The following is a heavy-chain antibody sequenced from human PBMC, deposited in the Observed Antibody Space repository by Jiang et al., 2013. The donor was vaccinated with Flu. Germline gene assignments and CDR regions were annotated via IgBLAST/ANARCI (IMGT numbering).Heavy chain of an antibody. V-gene: IGHV1-2*04. J-gene: IGHJ4*02. D-gene: IGHD2-2*01. Sequence: GAEVRKPGASVKVSCKASGYTFTGYYMHWVRQAPGQGLEWMGWINPNSGGTNYAQKFQGWVTMTRDTSISTAYMELSRLRSDDTAVYYCARSPAAMWGWVDYWGQGTLVTVSS. CDR2: INPNSGGT. CDR3: ARSPAAMWGWVDY. CDR1: GYTFTGYY.